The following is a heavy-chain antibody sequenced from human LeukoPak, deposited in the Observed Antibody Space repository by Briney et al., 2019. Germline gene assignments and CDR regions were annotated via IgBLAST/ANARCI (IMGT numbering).Heavy chain of an antibody. J-gene: IGHJ5*02. CDR2: INPNSGGT. Sequence: ASVKVSCKASGYTFTGYYMHWVQQAPGQGLEWMGWINPNSGGTNYAQKFQGRVTMTRDTSISTAYMELSRLRSDDTAVYYCARERNIVGATRVFDPWGQGTLVTVSS. CDR1: GYTFTGYY. CDR3: ARERNIVGATRVFDP. V-gene: IGHV1-2*02. D-gene: IGHD1-26*01.